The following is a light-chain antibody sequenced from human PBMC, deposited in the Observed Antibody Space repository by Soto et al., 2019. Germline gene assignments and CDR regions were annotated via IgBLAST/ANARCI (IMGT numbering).Light chain of an antibody. CDR1: QSISRL. Sequence: DIQMTQSPSTLSASVGNRVTISCRASQSISRLLAWYQQKPGKAPTLLIYHASSLESGVPSRFSGSGSGTEFTLTISSLQPDDVATYYCQQYNTYLSFGQGTKVDIK. V-gene: IGKV1-5*01. CDR3: QQYNTYLS. CDR2: HAS. J-gene: IGKJ1*01.